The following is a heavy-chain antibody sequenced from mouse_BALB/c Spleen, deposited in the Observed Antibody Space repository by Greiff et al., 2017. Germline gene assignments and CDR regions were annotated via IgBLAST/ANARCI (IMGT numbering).Heavy chain of an antibody. Sequence: EVQLVESGGGLVKPGGSLKLSCAASGFTFSDYYMYWVRQTPEKRLEWVATISDGGSYTYYPDSVKGRFTISRDNAKNNLYLQMSSLKSEDTAMYYCARGDYYGSRDWYFDVWGAGTTVTVSS. D-gene: IGHD1-1*01. V-gene: IGHV5-4*02. J-gene: IGHJ1*01. CDR1: GFTFSDYY. CDR2: ISDGGSYT. CDR3: ARGDYYGSRDWYFDV.